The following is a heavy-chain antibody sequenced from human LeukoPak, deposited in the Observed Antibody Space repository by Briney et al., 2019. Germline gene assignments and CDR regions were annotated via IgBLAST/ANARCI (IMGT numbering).Heavy chain of an antibody. CDR1: GFTFSSYA. D-gene: IGHD3-16*01. CDR3: AKRIGGVNSFDH. V-gene: IGHV3-23*01. J-gene: IGHJ4*02. CDR2: ISGSSDTT. Sequence: GGSLRLSCAGSGFTFSSYAMSWVRQAPGKGLEWVSVISGSSDTTYYADSVKGRFIISRVNSKNTLYLQMNSLRAEDTAVYYCAKRIGGVNSFDHWGQGTLVTVSS.